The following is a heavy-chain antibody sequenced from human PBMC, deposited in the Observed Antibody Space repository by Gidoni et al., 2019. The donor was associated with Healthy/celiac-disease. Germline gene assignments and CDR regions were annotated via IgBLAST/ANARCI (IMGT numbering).Heavy chain of an antibody. CDR1: GFTFSSYW. J-gene: IGHJ6*03. D-gene: IGHD2-2*02. CDR3: ARDGSHSGIPYYYYMDV. V-gene: IGHV3-7*01. Sequence: EVQLVESGGGLVQPGGSLRLSCAASGFTFSSYWMSWVRQAPGKGLEWVANIKQDGSEKYYVDSVKGRFTISRDNAKNSLYLQMNSLRAEDTAVYYCARDGSHSGIPYYYYMDVWGKGTTVTVSS. CDR2: IKQDGSEK.